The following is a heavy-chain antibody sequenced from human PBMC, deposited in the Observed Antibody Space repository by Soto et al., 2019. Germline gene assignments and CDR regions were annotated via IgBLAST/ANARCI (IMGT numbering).Heavy chain of an antibody. D-gene: IGHD3-22*01. Sequence: PGGSLRLSCAASGFTFSSYGMHWVRQAPGKGLEWVAVVSDDGSNKYYADSVKGRFTISRDNPKNTLYLQMNSLRAEDTAVYYCAKEWVDDSSGWSFDYWGQGTLVTVSS. V-gene: IGHV3-30*18. CDR2: VSDDGSNK. J-gene: IGHJ4*02. CDR1: GFTFSSYG. CDR3: AKEWVDDSSGWSFDY.